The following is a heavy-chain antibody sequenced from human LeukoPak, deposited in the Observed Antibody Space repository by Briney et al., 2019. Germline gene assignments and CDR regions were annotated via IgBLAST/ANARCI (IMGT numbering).Heavy chain of an antibody. D-gene: IGHD5-12*01. V-gene: IGHV3-21*01. CDR1: GFTFSSYS. CDR2: ISSSSSYI. J-gene: IGHJ3*02. Sequence: GGSLRLSCAASGFTFSSYSMNWVRQAPGKGLEWVSSISSSSSYIYYADSVKGRFTISRDNAKNSLHLQMNSLRAEDTAVYYCARDISSGDVDIVAIDAFDIWGQGTMVTVSS. CDR3: ARDISSGDVDIVAIDAFDI.